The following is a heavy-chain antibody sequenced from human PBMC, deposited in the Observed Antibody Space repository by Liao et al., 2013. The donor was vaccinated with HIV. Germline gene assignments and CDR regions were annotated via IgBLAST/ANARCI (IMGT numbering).Heavy chain of an antibody. D-gene: IGHD2-15*01. J-gene: IGHJ1*01. CDR1: GGSISDYY. Sequence: QVQLQESGSGLVKPSETLSLTCNVSGGSISDYYWSWIRQSPRKGLEWIGYINDSGNTKYNPSLKSRVTISVDTSKNQFSLRLNSVTAADTAVYYCARGPRGLLLYDGEAEYFQNWGQGTLVPVSS. CDR2: INDSGNT. CDR3: ARGPRGLLLYDGEAEYFQN. V-gene: IGHV4-59*12.